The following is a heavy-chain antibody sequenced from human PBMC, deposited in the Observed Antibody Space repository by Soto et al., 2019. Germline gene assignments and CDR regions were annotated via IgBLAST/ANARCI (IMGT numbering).Heavy chain of an antibody. CDR2: ISGSGGST. J-gene: IGHJ4*02. CDR1: GFTFSSYA. V-gene: IGHV3-23*01. CDR3: AKGGYYDILTGYYYFDY. Sequence: GGSLRLSCAASGFTFSSYAMSWVRQAPGKGLEWVSAISGSGGSTYYADSVKGRFTISRDNSKNTLYPQMNSLRAEDTAVYYCAKGGYYDILTGYYYFDYWGQGTLVTVSS. D-gene: IGHD3-9*01.